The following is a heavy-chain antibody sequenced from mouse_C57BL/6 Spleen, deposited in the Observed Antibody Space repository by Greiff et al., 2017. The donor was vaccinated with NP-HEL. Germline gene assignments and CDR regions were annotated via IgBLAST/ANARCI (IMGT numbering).Heavy chain of an antibody. D-gene: IGHD3-2*02. Sequence: EVHLVESGGGLVKPGGSLKLSCAASGFTFSDYGMHWVRQAPEKGLEWVAYISSGSSTIYYADTVKGRFTISRDNAKNTLFLQMTSLRSEDTAMYYCARPPAQATGFAYWGQGTLVTVSA. CDR3: ARPPAQATGFAY. CDR1: GFTFSDYG. CDR2: ISSGSSTI. V-gene: IGHV5-17*01. J-gene: IGHJ3*01.